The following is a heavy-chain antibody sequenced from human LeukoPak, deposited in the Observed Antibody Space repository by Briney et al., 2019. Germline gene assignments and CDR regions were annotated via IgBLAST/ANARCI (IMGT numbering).Heavy chain of an antibody. V-gene: IGHV3-30*18. CDR1: GFTFSSYG. CDR3: AKSRGCSSTSCLVDY. D-gene: IGHD2-2*01. Sequence: GGSLRLSCAASGFTFSSYGMHWVRQAPGKGLEWVAVISYDGSNKYYVDSVKGRFTISRDNSKNTLYLQMNSLRAEDTAVYYSAKSRGCSSTSCLVDYWGQGTLVTVSS. J-gene: IGHJ4*02. CDR2: ISYDGSNK.